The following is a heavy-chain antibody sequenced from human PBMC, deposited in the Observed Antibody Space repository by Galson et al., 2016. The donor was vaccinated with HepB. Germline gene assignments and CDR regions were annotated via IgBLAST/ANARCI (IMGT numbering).Heavy chain of an antibody. D-gene: IGHD3-10*01. J-gene: IGHJ4*02. CDR3: ARSRYGSGSYFADF. CDR1: GYSIASGSF. Sequence: SETLSLTCIVSGYSIASGSFWEWIRQPPGKGLEWIGSVYHSGAYYNPSLKSRVTISLDTANNQFSLRLSSVTAADTAIYFCARSRYGSGSYFADFWGQGALVTVSS. CDR2: VYHSGA. V-gene: IGHV4-38-2*02.